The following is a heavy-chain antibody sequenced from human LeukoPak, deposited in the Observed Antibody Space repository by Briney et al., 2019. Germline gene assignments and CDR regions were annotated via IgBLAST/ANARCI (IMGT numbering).Heavy chain of an antibody. CDR3: ARDAAAAGLTYYGMDV. J-gene: IGHJ6*02. CDR1: GFTVSSNY. Sequence: GGSLRLSCAASGFTVSSNYMSWVRQAPGKGLEWVSVIYSGGSTYYADSVKGRFTISRDNSKNTLYLQMNSLRAEDTAVYYCARDAAAAGLTYYGMDVWGQGTTVTVSS. D-gene: IGHD6-13*01. V-gene: IGHV3-53*01. CDR2: IYSGGST.